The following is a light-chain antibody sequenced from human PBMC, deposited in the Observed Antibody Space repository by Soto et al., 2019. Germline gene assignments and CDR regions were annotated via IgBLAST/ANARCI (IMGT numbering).Light chain of an antibody. V-gene: IGKV3-20*01. CDR2: GAS. CDR3: QQYGSSPLT. Sequence: EIVLTQSPGTLSLSPGERATLSCRASQSVSSSYLAWYQQKPGQXPRLLIYGASSRATGIPDRFSAIGSGTDVTITLSRLEPEDCAVYDGQQYGSSPLTFGGGTKVDIK. J-gene: IGKJ4*01. CDR1: QSVSSSY.